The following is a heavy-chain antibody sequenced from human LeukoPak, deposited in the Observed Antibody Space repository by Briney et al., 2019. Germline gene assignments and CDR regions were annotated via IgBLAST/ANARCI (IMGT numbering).Heavy chain of an antibody. D-gene: IGHD1-14*01. V-gene: IGHV3-7*01. Sequence: GGSLRLSCAGSGFTFRNYWMGWVRQPPGKGLEWVANIRQDGGDNHYVDSVKGRFTISRDNARNSLSLQMNSLRAEDTAVYYCAKNPPPTLSTVYFDYWGQGTLVTVSS. J-gene: IGHJ4*02. CDR1: GFTFRNYW. CDR2: IRQDGGDN. CDR3: AKNPPPTLSTVYFDY.